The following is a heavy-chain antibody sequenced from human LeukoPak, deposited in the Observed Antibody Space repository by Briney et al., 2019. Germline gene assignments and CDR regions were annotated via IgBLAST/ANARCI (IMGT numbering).Heavy chain of an antibody. Sequence: SETLSLTCTVSGGSIGSYYWSWIRQPPGKGLEWIGYIYTSGSTNYNPSLKSRVTISVDTSKNQFSLKLSSVIAADTAVYYCARIYYGSRNIYYYYYMDVWGKGTTVTVSS. CDR1: GGSIGSYY. D-gene: IGHD3-10*01. J-gene: IGHJ6*03. CDR2: IYTSGST. V-gene: IGHV4-4*09. CDR3: ARIYYGSRNIYYYYYMDV.